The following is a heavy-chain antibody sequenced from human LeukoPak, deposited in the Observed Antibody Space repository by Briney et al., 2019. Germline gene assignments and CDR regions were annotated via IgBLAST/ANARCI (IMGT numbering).Heavy chain of an antibody. CDR3: ARNRGDPLDY. CDR1: GGTFSNSA. J-gene: IGHJ4*02. D-gene: IGHD3-10*01. V-gene: IGHV1-18*01. Sequence: GASVKVSCKASGGTFSNSAISWVRQAPGQGLEWMGWISAYNGSTNYAQKLQGRVTMTTDTSTSTAYMELRSLRSDDTAVYYCARNRGDPLDYWGQGTLVTVSS. CDR2: ISAYNGST.